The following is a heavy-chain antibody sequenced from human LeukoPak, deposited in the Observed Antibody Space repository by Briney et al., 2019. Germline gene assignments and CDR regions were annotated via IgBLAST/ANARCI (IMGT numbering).Heavy chain of an antibody. CDR2: ISWNSDDI. Sequence: GGSLRLSCAASGFVFGEFAMHWVRQRPGGGLEWVSGISWNSDDIDYAASVRGRFTISRDNAKSSLYLQMNSLREDDTALYYCTRDVDFDSWGQGTQVTVAS. CDR3: TRDVDFDS. J-gene: IGHJ4*02. V-gene: IGHV3-9*01. CDR1: GFVFGEFA.